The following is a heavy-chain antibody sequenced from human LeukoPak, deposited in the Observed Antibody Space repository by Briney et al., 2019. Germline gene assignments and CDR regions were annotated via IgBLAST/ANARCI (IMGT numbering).Heavy chain of an antibody. CDR1: GYTFTSYY. V-gene: IGHV1-46*01. CDR2: INPSGGST. CDR3: ARWDYYYYYMDV. J-gene: IGHJ6*03. Sequence: ASVKVSCKASGYTFTSYYMHWVRQAPGQGLEWMGIINPSGGSTSYAQKFQGRVIMTRDMSTSTVYMELSSLRSEDTAVYYCARWDYYYYYMDVWGKGTTVTVSS.